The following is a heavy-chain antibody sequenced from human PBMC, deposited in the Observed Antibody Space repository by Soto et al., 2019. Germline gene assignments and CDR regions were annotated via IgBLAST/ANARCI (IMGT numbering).Heavy chain of an antibody. V-gene: IGHV1-8*01. CDR3: ARRAETNGWNGFGADKYYFDF. D-gene: IGHD1-1*01. CDR2: MNPNTGNS. J-gene: IGHJ4*02. CDR1: GYTFTSYD. Sequence: ASVKVSCKASGYTFTSYDIYWVRQATGQGFEWMGWMNPNTGNSVYAQKFQGRVTMTSDTSISTAHMELSSLRSADTAVYYCARRAETNGWNGFGADKYYFDFWGQGTLVTVSS.